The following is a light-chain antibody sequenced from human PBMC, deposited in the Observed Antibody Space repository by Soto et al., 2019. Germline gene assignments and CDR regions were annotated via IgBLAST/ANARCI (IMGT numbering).Light chain of an antibody. CDR3: QHFYSSWT. Sequence: DIVMTQSPDSLAVSLGERATINCKSSQRGLYSSNNKNYLAWYQQKPGQPPKLLIDWAATRESGVPDRFSGSGSGTDFTLTISSLQAEDVAFYYCQHFYSSWTFGQGTKVEIK. J-gene: IGKJ1*01. CDR1: QRGLYSSNNKNY. V-gene: IGKV4-1*01. CDR2: WAA.